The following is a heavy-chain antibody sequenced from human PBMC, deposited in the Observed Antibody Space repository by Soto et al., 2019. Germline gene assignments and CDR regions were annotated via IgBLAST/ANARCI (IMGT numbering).Heavy chain of an antibody. D-gene: IGHD3-22*01. Sequence: QVQLVQSGAEVQKPGSSVKVSCKASGGTFSSYAISWVRQAPGQGLEWMGGLIPIFGTANYAQKFQGRVTINADETTSTVYVELSSLRSEDTAMYYCARGLHTMINWFDPWGQGTLVTVSS. V-gene: IGHV1-69*01. J-gene: IGHJ5*02. CDR1: GGTFSSYA. CDR3: ARGLHTMINWFDP. CDR2: LIPIFGTA.